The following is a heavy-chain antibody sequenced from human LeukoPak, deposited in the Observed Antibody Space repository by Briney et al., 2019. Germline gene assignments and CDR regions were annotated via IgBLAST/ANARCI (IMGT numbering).Heavy chain of an antibody. CDR2: IWNDGSNK. Sequence: GRSLRLSCAASGFTFSIYGMHWVRQAPGKGLEWVAVIWNDGSNKYYADSVKGRYTISRDNSKNTLYLQMNSLRAEDTAVYSCARASGPFDYWGQGTLVTVSS. CDR1: GFTFSIYG. D-gene: IGHD3-10*01. J-gene: IGHJ4*02. V-gene: IGHV3-33*01. CDR3: ARASGPFDY.